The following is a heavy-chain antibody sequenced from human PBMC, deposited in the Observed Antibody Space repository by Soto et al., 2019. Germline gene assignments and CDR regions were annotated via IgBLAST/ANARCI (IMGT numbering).Heavy chain of an antibody. CDR2: IKSKTDGGTT. CDR1: GFTFSNAW. CDR3: ATIPLWFGEYLLDY. V-gene: IGHV3-15*01. Sequence: GGSLRLSCAASGFTFSNAWMSWVRQAPGKGLEWVGRIKSKTDGGTTDYAAPVKGRFTISRDDSKNTLYLQMNSLRAEDTAVYYCATIPLWFGEYLLDYWGQGTLVTVSS. J-gene: IGHJ4*02. D-gene: IGHD3-10*01.